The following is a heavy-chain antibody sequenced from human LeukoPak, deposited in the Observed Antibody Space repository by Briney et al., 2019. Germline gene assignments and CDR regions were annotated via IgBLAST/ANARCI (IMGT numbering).Heavy chain of an antibody. J-gene: IGHJ3*02. CDR3: ARQGGSSGWPETDAFDI. Sequence: GESLKISCKGSGYSFTSYWIGWVRQMPGKGLEWMGIIYPGDSDTRYSPSFQGQVTISADKSISTAYLQWSSLKASDTAMYYCARQGGSSGWPETDAFDIWGQGTMVTVSS. CDR2: IYPGDSDT. D-gene: IGHD6-19*01. V-gene: IGHV5-51*01. CDR1: GYSFTSYW.